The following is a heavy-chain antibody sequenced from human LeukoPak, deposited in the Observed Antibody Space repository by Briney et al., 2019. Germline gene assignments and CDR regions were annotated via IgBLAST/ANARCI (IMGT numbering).Heavy chain of an antibody. Sequence: GGSLRLSCAASGFTFSSYAMSWVRQAPGKGLEWVSAISGSGGSTYYADSVKGRFTISRDNAKNSLYLQMNSLRAEDTAVYYCARATDYYYYGMDVWGQGTTVTVSS. CDR3: ARATDYYYYGMDV. V-gene: IGHV3-23*01. J-gene: IGHJ6*02. CDR1: GFTFSSYA. CDR2: ISGSGGST.